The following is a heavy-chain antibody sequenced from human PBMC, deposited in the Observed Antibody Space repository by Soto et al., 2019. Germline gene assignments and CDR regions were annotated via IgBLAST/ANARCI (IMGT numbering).Heavy chain of an antibody. CDR3: AKPRFVESY. J-gene: IGHJ4*01. CDR2: ISTGAYGT. Sequence: GGSLRLSCTASGFTFNNSVMTWVRQAPWKGLEWVASISTGAYGTCCADSVKGRFTISRDKSKDTLSLQMNSLRAEDTAIYYCAKPRFVESYWGQGTQVTVSS. CDR1: GFTFNNSV. V-gene: IGHV3-23*01. D-gene: IGHD3-10*01.